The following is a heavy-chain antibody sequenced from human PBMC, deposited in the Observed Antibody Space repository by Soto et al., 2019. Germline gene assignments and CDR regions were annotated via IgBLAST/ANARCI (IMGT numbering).Heavy chain of an antibody. D-gene: IGHD3-10*01. Sequence: QVQLVQSGAEVKKPGSSVKVSCTASEGTFNSYTLSWVRQAPGQGLEWMRRVIPMLGMADFAQKFQGRVMITADKSTSTAYMVLSSLRSDDTGLYYCATNYGSGSTHFDYWGQGTLITVSS. CDR3: ATNYGSGSTHFDY. V-gene: IGHV1-69*02. CDR1: EGTFNSYT. J-gene: IGHJ4*02. CDR2: VIPMLGMA.